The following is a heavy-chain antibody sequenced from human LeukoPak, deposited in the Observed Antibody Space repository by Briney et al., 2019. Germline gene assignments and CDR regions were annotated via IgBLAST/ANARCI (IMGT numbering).Heavy chain of an antibody. CDR1: GGSISSGGYY. CDR2: ISYTGST. V-gene: IGHV4-31*03. CDR3: ARGDY. Sequence: PSQTLSLTCTVSGGSISSGGYYWSWIRQLPGKGLEWIGYISYTGSTYYNPSLKSRVIISRDTSKNQSSLKLSSVTAADTAIYYCARGDYWGQGTLVTVSS. J-gene: IGHJ4*02.